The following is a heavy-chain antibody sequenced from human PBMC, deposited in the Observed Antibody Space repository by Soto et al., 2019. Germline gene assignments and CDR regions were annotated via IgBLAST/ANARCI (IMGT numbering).Heavy chain of an antibody. CDR2: IYYSGST. CDR3: ARDLEYQLLSGMDV. J-gene: IGHJ6*02. V-gene: IGHV4-31*03. CDR1: GGSISSGGYY. Sequence: PSETLSLTCTVSGGSISSGGYYWSWIRQHPGKGLEWIGYIYYSGSTYYNPSLKSRVTISVDTSKNQFSLKLSSVTAADTAVYYCARDLEYQLLSGMDVWGQGTTVTVSS. D-gene: IGHD2-2*01.